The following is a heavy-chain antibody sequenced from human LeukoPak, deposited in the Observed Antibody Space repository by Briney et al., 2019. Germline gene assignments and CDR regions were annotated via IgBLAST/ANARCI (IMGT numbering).Heavy chain of an antibody. CDR1: SYSISCGYY. J-gene: IGHJ3*02. V-gene: IGHV4-38-2*02. CDR3: ARDQYYYDRSGYYAFDI. Sequence: SETLSLTCTVSSYSISCGYYWGWIRPPPGKGLEWLGDIYHSGSTYYNPSLKSPVTIFVDTSKNQFSLKLSSVTAADTAVYYCARDQYYYDRSGYYAFDIWGQGTMVTVSS. D-gene: IGHD3-22*01. CDR2: IYHSGST.